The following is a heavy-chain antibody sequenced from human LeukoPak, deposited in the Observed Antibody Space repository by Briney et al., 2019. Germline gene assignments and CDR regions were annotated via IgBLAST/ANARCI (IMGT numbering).Heavy chain of an antibody. Sequence: PGGSLRLSCAASGFTFSSYWMHWVRQAPGKGLVWVSRINSDGSSTSYADSVKGRFTISRDNAKNTLYLQMNSLRAEDTAVYYCARAIGYYDSSGSYAFQHWGQGTLVTVSS. CDR2: INSDGSST. CDR3: ARAIGYYDSSGSYAFQH. CDR1: GFTFSSYW. J-gene: IGHJ1*01. D-gene: IGHD3-22*01. V-gene: IGHV3-74*01.